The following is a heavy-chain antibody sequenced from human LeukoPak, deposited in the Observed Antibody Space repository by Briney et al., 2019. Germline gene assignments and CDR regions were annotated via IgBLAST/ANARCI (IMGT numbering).Heavy chain of an antibody. D-gene: IGHD6-13*01. CDR3: AAPYSSSSDAFDI. CDR1: GGTFSSYA. Sequence: SVKVSCKASGGTFSSYAISWVRQAPGQGLEWMGGIIPIFGTANYAQKFQGRVTIAADESTSTAYMELSSLRSEDTAVYYCAAPYSSSSDAFDIWGQGTMVTVSS. CDR2: IIPIFGTA. J-gene: IGHJ3*02. V-gene: IGHV1-69*13.